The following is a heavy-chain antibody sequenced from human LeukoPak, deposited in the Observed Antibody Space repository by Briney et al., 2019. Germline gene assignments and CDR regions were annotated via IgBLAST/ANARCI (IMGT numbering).Heavy chain of an antibody. CDR3: ARDRYYDSSGFFDY. D-gene: IGHD3-22*01. CDR1: GGSLSSYY. V-gene: IGHV4-59*12. J-gene: IGHJ4*02. CDR2: IHYSGST. Sequence: SETLSLTCTVSGGSLSSYYWSWIRQPPGKGLEWIGYIHYSGSTNYNPSLKSRVTMSVDTSKNQFSLKLSSVTAADTAVYYCARDRYYDSSGFFDYWGQGTLVTVSS.